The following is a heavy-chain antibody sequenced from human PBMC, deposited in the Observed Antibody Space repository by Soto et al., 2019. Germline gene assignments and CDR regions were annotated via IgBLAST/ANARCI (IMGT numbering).Heavy chain of an antibody. CDR2: IYWDDDT. Sequence: HITLKESGPTLVKPTQTLTLTCIFSGFSFSADGVGVGWIRQPPGKTLEWLALIYWDDDTRYRPSLKSRLTITKASAQDQGVLTITNMDPLDTATYYCAHAFGGTSWPNDAFDVWGQGTVVTVSS. CDR3: AHAFGGTSWPNDAFDV. CDR1: GFSFSADGVG. V-gene: IGHV2-5*02. J-gene: IGHJ3*01. D-gene: IGHD3-16*01.